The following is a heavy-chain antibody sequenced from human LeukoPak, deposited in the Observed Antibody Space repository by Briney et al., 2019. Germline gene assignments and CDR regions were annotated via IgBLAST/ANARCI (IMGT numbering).Heavy chain of an antibody. CDR2: ISSSGSTI. V-gene: IGHV3-11*01. D-gene: IGHD3-22*01. J-gene: IGHJ4*02. Sequence: GGSLRLSCAASGFTFSDYYMSWIRQAPGKGVEWVSYISSSGSTIYYADSVKGRFTISRGNAKNSLYLQMNSLRAEDTAVYYCARVSYDISGYHTLDYWGQGTLVTVPS. CDR1: GFTFSDYY. CDR3: ARVSYDISGYHTLDY.